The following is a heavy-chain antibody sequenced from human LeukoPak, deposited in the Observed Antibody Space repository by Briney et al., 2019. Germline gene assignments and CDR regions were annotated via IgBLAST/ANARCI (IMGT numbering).Heavy chain of an antibody. D-gene: IGHD3-22*01. CDR2: INSDGSST. CDR3: ARDGYYYDSSGYSSY. J-gene: IGHJ4*02. CDR1: GFTFSSYW. Sequence: GGSLRLSCAASGFTFSSYWMHWVRQAPGKGLVWVSRINSDGSSTSYADSVKGRFTISRDNAKNTLYLQMNSLRAEDTVVYYCARDGYYYDSSGYSSYWGQGTLVTVSS. V-gene: IGHV3-74*01.